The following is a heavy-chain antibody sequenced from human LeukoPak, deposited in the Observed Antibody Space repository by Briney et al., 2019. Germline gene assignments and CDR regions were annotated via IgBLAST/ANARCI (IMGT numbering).Heavy chain of an antibody. V-gene: IGHV3-53*01. Sequence: GGSLRLSCAASGFTVSSNYMSWVRQAPGKGVEWVSVIYSGGSTYYADSVKGRFTISRDNSKNALYLQMNSLRAEDTAVYYCATSVHCSSTSCPNYYYYYGMDVWGQGTTVTVSS. D-gene: IGHD2-2*01. CDR1: GFTVSSNY. CDR2: IYSGGST. CDR3: ATSVHCSSTSCPNYYYYYGMDV. J-gene: IGHJ6*02.